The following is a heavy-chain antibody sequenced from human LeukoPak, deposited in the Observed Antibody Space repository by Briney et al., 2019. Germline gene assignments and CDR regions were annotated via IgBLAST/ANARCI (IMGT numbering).Heavy chain of an antibody. Sequence: PSETLSLTCTVSGGSISSYYWSWIRQPPGKGLEWIGYIYHSGSTYYNPSLKSRVTISVDRSKNQFSLKLSSVTAADTAVYYCARETGASDYWGQGTLVTVSS. D-gene: IGHD1-14*01. J-gene: IGHJ4*02. CDR2: IYHSGST. CDR1: GGSISSYY. CDR3: ARETGASDY. V-gene: IGHV4-59*12.